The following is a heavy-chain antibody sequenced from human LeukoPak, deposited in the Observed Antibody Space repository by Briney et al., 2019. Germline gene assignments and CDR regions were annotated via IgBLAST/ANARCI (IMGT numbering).Heavy chain of an antibody. CDR2: INRSGGVT. J-gene: IGHJ4*02. CDR3: ARRYYYDSSGYYSTGGY. Sequence: GGTLRLSSVASGFTLSSYGMSWVRQTPREGREWVSAINRSGGVTYYADSAKSRYTISRDNSKNTLYLQMNSLRAEDTAVYYCARRYYYDSSGYYSTGGYWGQGTLVTVSS. D-gene: IGHD3-22*01. V-gene: IGHV3-23*01. CDR1: GFTLSSYG.